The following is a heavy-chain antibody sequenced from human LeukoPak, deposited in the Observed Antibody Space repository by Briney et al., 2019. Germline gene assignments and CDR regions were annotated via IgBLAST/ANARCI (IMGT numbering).Heavy chain of an antibody. CDR1: GGSISSSSYY. D-gene: IGHD3-10*01. CDR2: IYYSGST. Sequence: SETLSLTCTVSGGSISSSSYYWGWIRQPPGKGLEWIGSIYYSGSTYYNPSLKSRVTISVDTSKNQFSLKLSSVTAADTAVYYCASDKGGSGTSDYWGQGTLVTVSS. V-gene: IGHV4-39*07. CDR3: ASDKGGSGTSDY. J-gene: IGHJ4*02.